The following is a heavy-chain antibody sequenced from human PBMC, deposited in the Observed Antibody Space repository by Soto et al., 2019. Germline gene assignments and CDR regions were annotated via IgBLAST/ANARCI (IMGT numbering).Heavy chain of an antibody. V-gene: IGHV6-1*01. CDR1: GDSVSSNSAG. CDR2: TYYRSKWYY. J-gene: IGHJ4*01. Sequence: QVQLQQSGPGLVKTSQTLSLTCAITGDSVSSNSAGWSWVRQSPSRGLEWLGRTYYRSKWYYEYAVSVRGRITIIPDTSKNQYSLQLNSVTPEDTAVYFCARGEQYSGRIFDYCGQGTLVTVSS. CDR3: ARGEQYSGRIFDY. D-gene: IGHD1-26*01.